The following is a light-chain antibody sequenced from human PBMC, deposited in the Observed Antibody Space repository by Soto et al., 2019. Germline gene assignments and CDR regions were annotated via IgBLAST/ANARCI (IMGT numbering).Light chain of an antibody. J-gene: IGLJ1*01. Sequence: QSALTQPASVSGSPGQSITISCTGASSEFATYNLVSWYQHHPGKAPQLVIFEGSRRPSGVSGRFSGSKSGNTASLTISGLQADDTADYYCCSYASYSIVFGTGTKLTVL. CDR2: EGS. CDR3: CSYASYSIV. CDR1: SSEFATYNL. V-gene: IGLV2-23*03.